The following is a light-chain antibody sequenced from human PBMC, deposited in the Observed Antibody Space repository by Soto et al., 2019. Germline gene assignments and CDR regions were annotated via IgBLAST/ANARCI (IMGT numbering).Light chain of an antibody. Sequence: QSVLTQPPSVSEAPGQRVTISCTGSSSNIGAGYEAHWYQQVPGTAPKLLIYENNNRPSGVPDRFSGSKSGTSASLAITGLQAEDEAEYYCRSYDSNLSCYVFGTGTKLTVL. J-gene: IGLJ1*01. V-gene: IGLV1-40*01. CDR2: ENN. CDR3: RSYDSNLSCYV. CDR1: SSNIGAGYE.